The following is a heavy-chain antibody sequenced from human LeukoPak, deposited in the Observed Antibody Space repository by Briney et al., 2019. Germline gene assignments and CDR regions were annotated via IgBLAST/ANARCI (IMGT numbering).Heavy chain of an antibody. Sequence: GGSLTVSSAHSGFTFRGNSTTSARQDLGKGLLRGSYIRTSSANVFSAASVRGRCTIPRDNAKTALFLQMNRLRDEDTAVYYCANILPPRGLQKDYYYYYGVDVWGQGTTVTVSS. CDR1: GFTFRGNS. CDR2: IRTSSANV. V-gene: IGHV3-48*02. D-gene: IGHD3-9*01. J-gene: IGHJ6*02. CDR3: ANILPPRGLQKDYYYYYGVDV.